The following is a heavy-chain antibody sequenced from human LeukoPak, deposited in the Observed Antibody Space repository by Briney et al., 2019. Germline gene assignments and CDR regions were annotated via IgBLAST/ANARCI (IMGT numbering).Heavy chain of an antibody. V-gene: IGHV1-69*13. CDR1: GGTFSSYA. D-gene: IGHD2-2*01. J-gene: IGHJ3*02. Sequence: SVKVSCKASGGTFSSYAISWVRQAPGQGLEWMGGIIPIFGTANYAQKFQGRVTITADESTSTAYMELSNLRSEDTAVYYCASDAEGYCSSTSCYHDAFDIWGQGTMVTVSS. CDR2: IIPIFGTA. CDR3: ASDAEGYCSSTSCYHDAFDI.